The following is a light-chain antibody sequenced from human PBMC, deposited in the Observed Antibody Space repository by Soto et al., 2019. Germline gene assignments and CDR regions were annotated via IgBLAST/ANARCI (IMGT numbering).Light chain of an antibody. J-gene: IGKJ5*01. CDR3: PQQRNWPPIT. Sequence: EIVLTQSPDTLSLSPGERATLSCRASQSIAGYLAWYQKKPGQAPSLLIYDTYNRVTGVQAKLSGSGSGTNLHITNSRHQPEDFPLHYRPQQRNWPPITSGQGTRLEIK. CDR2: DTY. CDR1: QSIAGY. V-gene: IGKV3-11*01.